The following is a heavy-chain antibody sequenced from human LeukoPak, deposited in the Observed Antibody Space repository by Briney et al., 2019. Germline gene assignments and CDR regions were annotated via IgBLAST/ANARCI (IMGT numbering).Heavy chain of an antibody. CDR2: MYTSGST. CDR3: ARAGQQLATYNWFDP. CDR1: GGSISSGSYY. Sequence: SETLSLTCTVSGGSISSGSYYWSWIRQPAGKGLEWIGRMYTSGSTNYNPSLKSRVTISVDTSKNQFSLKLSSVTAADTAVYYCARAGQQLATYNWFDPWGQGTLVTVSS. V-gene: IGHV4-61*02. J-gene: IGHJ5*02. D-gene: IGHD6-6*01.